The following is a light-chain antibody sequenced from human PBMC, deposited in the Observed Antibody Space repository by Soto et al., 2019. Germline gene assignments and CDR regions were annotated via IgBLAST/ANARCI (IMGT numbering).Light chain of an antibody. CDR1: QSVSSSN. Sequence: EIVLTQPPGTLSLSPGERATLSCRASQSVSSSNLGWYHQKPGQAPRLLIYGASSRATGIPDRFSGSGSGTDFTLTISRLEPEDFAVYYCQQYGSSPPITSGQGTRLEIK. V-gene: IGKV3-20*01. CDR2: GAS. J-gene: IGKJ5*01. CDR3: QQYGSSPPIT.